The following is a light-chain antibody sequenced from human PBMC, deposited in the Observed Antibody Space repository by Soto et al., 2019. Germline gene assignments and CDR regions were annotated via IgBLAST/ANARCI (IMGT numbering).Light chain of an antibody. CDR3: QHYNNLPPRMYT. CDR2: AAS. V-gene: IGKV3-15*01. CDR1: QTISSR. Sequence: EIVMTQSPATLSVSPGEGATLSCRASQTISSRLAWYQQKPGQAPRLLIYAASARATGVPDRFSGSGSGTEFTLTISGLQSEDFAVYYCQHYNNLPPRMYTFGQGTKLQIK. J-gene: IGKJ2*01.